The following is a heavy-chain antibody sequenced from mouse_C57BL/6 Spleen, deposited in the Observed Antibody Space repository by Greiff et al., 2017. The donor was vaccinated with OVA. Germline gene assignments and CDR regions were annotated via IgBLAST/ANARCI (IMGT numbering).Heavy chain of an antibody. CDR2: ISDGGSYT. J-gene: IGHJ2*01. V-gene: IGHV5-4*03. D-gene: IGHD1-1*01. CDR3: ARGGGPTVAYFDY. CDR1: GFTFSSYA. Sequence: EVKLVESGGGLVKPGGSLKLSCAASGFTFSSYAMSWVRQTPEKRLEWVATISDGGSYTYYPDNVKGRFTISRDNAKNNLYLQMSHLKSEDTAMYNCARGGGPTVAYFDYWGQGTTLTVSS.